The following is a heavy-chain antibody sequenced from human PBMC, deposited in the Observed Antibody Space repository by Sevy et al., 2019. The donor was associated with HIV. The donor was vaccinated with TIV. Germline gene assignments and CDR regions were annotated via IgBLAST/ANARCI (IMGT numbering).Heavy chain of an antibody. CDR3: ARDAALSNYYDSSGYPNAFDI. Sequence: GGSLRLSCAASGFTFSSYSMNWVRLAPGKGLEWVSSISSSSSYIDYADSVKGRFTISRDNAKNSLYLQMNSLRAEDTAVYYCARDAALSNYYDSSGYPNAFDIWGQGTMVTVSS. V-gene: IGHV3-21*01. CDR2: ISSSSSYI. CDR1: GFTFSSYS. J-gene: IGHJ3*02. D-gene: IGHD3-22*01.